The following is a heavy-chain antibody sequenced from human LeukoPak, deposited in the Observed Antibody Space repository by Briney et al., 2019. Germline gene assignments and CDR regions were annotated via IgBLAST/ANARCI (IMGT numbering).Heavy chain of an antibody. CDR2: INPNSGGT. J-gene: IGHJ5*02. CDR1: GYTFTGYY. CDR3: TQYYYDSSGLRWFDP. V-gene: IGHV1-2*06. Sequence: ASVKVSCKASGYTFTGYYMHWVRQAPGQGLERMGRINPNSGGTNYAQKFQGRVTITRDTSISTAYMELSRLRSDDTAVYYCTQYYYDSSGLRWFDPWGQGTLVTVSS. D-gene: IGHD3-22*01.